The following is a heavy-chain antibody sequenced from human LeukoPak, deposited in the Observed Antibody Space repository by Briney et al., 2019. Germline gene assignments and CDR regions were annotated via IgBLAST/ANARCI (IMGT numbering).Heavy chain of an antibody. Sequence: PGGSLRLSCKGSGYSFTTYWIGWVRQMPGKGLEWMGFIYPDDSDIRYSPSFQGHVIISADKSINTIYLQWSGLKASDTAIYYCARHDTANRGSTSCYVDYWGQGTLVTVSS. CDR3: ARHDTANRGSTSCYVDY. V-gene: IGHV5-51*01. D-gene: IGHD2-2*01. CDR1: GYSFTTYW. CDR2: IYPDDSDI. J-gene: IGHJ4*02.